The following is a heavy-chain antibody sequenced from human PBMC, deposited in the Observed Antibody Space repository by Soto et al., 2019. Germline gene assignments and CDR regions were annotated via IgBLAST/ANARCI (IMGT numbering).Heavy chain of an antibody. V-gene: IGHV6-1*01. J-gene: IGHJ5*01. CDR2: TYYRSKWYN. CDR3: LSRIGNSWLDF. CDR1: GDSVSSSGVT. D-gene: IGHD1-26*01. Sequence: SQSLSLTCAISGDSVSSSGVTWNWIRQSPSRGLEWLGRTYYRSKWYNDYAESVKSRITINPDTSKNQFSLHLNSVTPEDTAVYYCLSRIGNSWLDFSGQRTLVTGSS.